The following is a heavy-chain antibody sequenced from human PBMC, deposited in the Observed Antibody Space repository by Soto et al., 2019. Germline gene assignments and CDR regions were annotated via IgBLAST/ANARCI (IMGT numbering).Heavy chain of an antibody. CDR1: GFTFSSYG. J-gene: IGHJ6*02. CDR3: EKDLDTAMVLYYYYGMDV. V-gene: IGHV3-30*18. D-gene: IGHD5-18*01. CDR2: ISYDGSNK. Sequence: QVQLVESGGGVVQPGRSLRLSCAASGFTFSSYGMHWVRQAPGKGLEWVAVISYDGSNKYYADSVKGRFTISRDNSKNTXXLQMTSVRAEDTAVYYCEKDLDTAMVLYYYYGMDVWGQGTTVTVSS.